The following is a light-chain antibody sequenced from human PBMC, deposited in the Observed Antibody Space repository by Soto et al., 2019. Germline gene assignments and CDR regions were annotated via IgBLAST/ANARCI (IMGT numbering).Light chain of an antibody. J-gene: IGLJ2*01. V-gene: IGLV2-8*01. Sequence: QSALTQPPSASGSPGQSVAISCTGTSIDVGGYNYVSWYQQHPGKAPKLIIYEVSQRPSGVPDRFSGSKSGNTASLTVSGLQAEDEADYYRSSYAGSNKVFGGGTKVTVL. CDR2: EVS. CDR1: SIDVGGYNY. CDR3: SSYAGSNKV.